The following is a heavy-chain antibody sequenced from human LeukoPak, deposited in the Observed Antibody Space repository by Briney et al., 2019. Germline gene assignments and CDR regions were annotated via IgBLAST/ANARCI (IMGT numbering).Heavy chain of an antibody. CDR1: GFSLSTSGVG. J-gene: IGHJ4*02. Sequence: SGPTLLYPTQTLTLTCTFSGFSLSTSGVGVGWIRQPPGKALEWLSLIYWNDDKRYSPSLKSRLTITKDTSKNQVVLTMTNMDPVDTATYYCAHPSFYYYDSSGSPLDYWGQGTLVTVSS. D-gene: IGHD3-22*01. CDR3: AHPSFYYYDSSGSPLDY. V-gene: IGHV2-5*01. CDR2: IYWNDDK.